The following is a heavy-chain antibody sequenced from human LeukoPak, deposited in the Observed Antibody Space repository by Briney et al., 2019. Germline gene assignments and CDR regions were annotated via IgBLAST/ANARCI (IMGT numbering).Heavy chain of an antibody. V-gene: IGHV4-34*01. J-gene: IGHJ5*02. Sequence: SETLSLTCAVSGVSLSGYYWGWIRQTPGKGLEWIGEINHSGRTNYNPSPKGRVTISADTSKNQFSLELRSVTAADTAVYYCARAYYSTSWFPHWGQGALVTVSS. D-gene: IGHD3-10*01. CDR3: ARAYYSTSWFPH. CDR1: GVSLSGYY. CDR2: INHSGRT.